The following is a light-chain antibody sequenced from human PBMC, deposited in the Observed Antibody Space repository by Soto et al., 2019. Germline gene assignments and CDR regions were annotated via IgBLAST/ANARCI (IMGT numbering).Light chain of an antibody. CDR2: SNN. CDR3: AAWDDSLNAWV. Sequence: QAVVTQPPSASGTPGQRVTISCSGSSSNNGSNTVNWYQQLPGTAPKLLIYSNNQRPSGVPDRFSGSKSGTSASLAISGLQSEDEADYYCAAWDDSLNAWVFGGGTKLTVL. CDR1: SSNNGSNT. V-gene: IGLV1-44*01. J-gene: IGLJ3*02.